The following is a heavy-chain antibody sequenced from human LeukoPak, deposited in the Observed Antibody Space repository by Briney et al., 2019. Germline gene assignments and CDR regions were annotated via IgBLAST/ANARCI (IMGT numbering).Heavy chain of an antibody. CDR3: AHITVPGIAVAGTISWFDP. CDR2: IYWDDDK. Sequence: SGPTLVKPTQTLTLTCTFSGFSLSTSGVGVGWIRQPPGMALEWLALIYWDDDKRYSPSLKSRLTITKDTSKNQVVLTMTNMDPVDTATYYCAHITVPGIAVAGTISWFDPWGQGTVVTVSS. D-gene: IGHD6-19*01. CDR1: GFSLSTSGVG. V-gene: IGHV2-5*02. J-gene: IGHJ5*02.